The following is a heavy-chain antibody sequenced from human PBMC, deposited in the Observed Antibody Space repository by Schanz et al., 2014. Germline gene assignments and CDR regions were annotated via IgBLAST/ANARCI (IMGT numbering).Heavy chain of an antibody. Sequence: QLQLQESGPGLVNPSETLSLTCTVSGGSISSIGFYWGWIRQPPGKGLEWIGRMYYSGSTYYNPPLKSRFTIPGDTSKNHSSRKLSCVTAAETAVYYCARLSAIFGVVTTYYFDYWGQGTLVTVSS. V-gene: IGHV4-39*01. J-gene: IGHJ4*02. CDR1: GGSISSIGFY. D-gene: IGHD3-3*01. CDR3: ARLSAIFGVVTTYYFDY. CDR2: MYYSGST.